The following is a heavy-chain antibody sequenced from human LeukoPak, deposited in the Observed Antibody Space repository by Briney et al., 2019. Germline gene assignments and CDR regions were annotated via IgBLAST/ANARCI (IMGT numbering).Heavy chain of an antibody. D-gene: IGHD6-19*01. CDR1: GFTFSSYT. CDR2: ITSSSSYI. CDR3: AAALAIAVGGTTPGDY. J-gene: IGHJ4*02. V-gene: IGHV3-21*01. Sequence: PGGSLRLSCAASGFTFSSYTMNWVRQAPGKGPEWVSSITSSSSYIYYADSVKGRFTISRDNARNSLYLQMNSLRAEDTAVYYCAAALAIAVGGTTPGDYWGQGTLVTVSS.